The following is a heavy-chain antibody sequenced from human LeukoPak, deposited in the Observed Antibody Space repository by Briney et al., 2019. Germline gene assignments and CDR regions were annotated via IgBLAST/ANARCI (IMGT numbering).Heavy chain of an antibody. CDR3: ARSSGSSWYLDY. CDR2: IRYDGSNK. J-gene: IGHJ4*02. CDR1: GFTFSSYG. V-gene: IGHV3-30*02. Sequence: GGSLRLSCAASGFTFSSYGMHWVRQAPGKGLEWVAFIRYDGSNKYYADSVKGRFTISRDNAKNSLYLQMNSLRAEDTAVYYCARSSGSSWYLDYWGQGTLVTVSS. D-gene: IGHD6-13*01.